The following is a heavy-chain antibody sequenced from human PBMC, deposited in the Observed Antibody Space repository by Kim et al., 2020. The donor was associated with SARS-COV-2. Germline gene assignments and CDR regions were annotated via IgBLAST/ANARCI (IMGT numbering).Heavy chain of an antibody. D-gene: IGHD6-13*01. V-gene: IGHV1-2*02. CDR1: GYTFVDHY. CDR2: INPHYGGT. CDR3: ARDGEDQLVLTWLDP. J-gene: IGHJ5*02. Sequence: ASVKVSCKASGYTFVDHYMHWVRQAPGQGLELMGWINPHYGGTHYAQKLQDRVTMTRDTSINTVYMESERLTFDDTAVYYCARDGEDQLVLTWLDPWGQGTLVTVSS.